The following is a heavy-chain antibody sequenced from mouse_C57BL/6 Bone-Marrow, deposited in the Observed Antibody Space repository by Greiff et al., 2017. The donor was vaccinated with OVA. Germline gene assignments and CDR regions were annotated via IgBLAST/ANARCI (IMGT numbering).Heavy chain of an antibody. Sequence: QVQLQQSGPELVKPGASVKLSCKASGYTFTSYDINWVKQRPGQGLEWIGWIYPRDGSTKYNEKFKGKATLTVDTSSSTAYMELHSLTSEDSAVYFCAREDDGYYLYYFDYGGQGTTLTVSS. CDR1: GYTFTSYD. J-gene: IGHJ2*01. CDR3: AREDDGYYLYYFDY. D-gene: IGHD2-3*01. CDR2: IYPRDGST. V-gene: IGHV1-85*01.